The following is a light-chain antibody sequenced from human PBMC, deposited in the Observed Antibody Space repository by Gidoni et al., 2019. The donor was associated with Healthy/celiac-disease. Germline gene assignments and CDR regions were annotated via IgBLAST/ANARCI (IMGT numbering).Light chain of an antibody. J-gene: IGLJ2*01. CDR1: KLGEKY. Sequence: SYELTQPPSVSVSPGQTASITCSGDKLGEKYACWYQQKPGQSPVLVINQDSKRPSGIPERFSGSNSGNTATLTISGTQAMDEADYYCQAWEVFGGGTKLTVL. CDR2: QDS. CDR3: QAWEV. V-gene: IGLV3-1*01.